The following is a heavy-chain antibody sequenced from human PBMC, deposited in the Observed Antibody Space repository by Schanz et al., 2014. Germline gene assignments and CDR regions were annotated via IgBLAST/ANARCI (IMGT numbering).Heavy chain of an antibody. CDR1: GFTASSHS. J-gene: IGHJ6*02. CDR3: LAPDYGMDV. Sequence: EVQLVESGGGLVKPGGSLRLSCGVSGFTASSHSMNWVRQAPGKGLEWVSAMNESHSTIYYADSVRGRFTISRDNAENTLFLQMNSLRAEDTAVYYCLAPDYGMDVWGQGTTVTVSS. V-gene: IGHV3-21*02. CDR2: MNESHSTI.